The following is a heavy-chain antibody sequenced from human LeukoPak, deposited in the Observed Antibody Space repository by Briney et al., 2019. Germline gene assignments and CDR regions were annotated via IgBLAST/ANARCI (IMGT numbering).Heavy chain of an antibody. CDR1: GFTFSSYG. V-gene: IGHV3-30*02. J-gene: IGHJ4*02. CDR3: AKDQDLVGASNFDY. CDR2: IRYDGSNK. D-gene: IGHD1-26*01. Sequence: GGSLRLSCAASGFTFSSYGMHWVRRAPGKGLEWVAFIRYDGSNKYYADSVKGRFTISRDNSKNTLYLQMNSLRAEDTAVYYCAKDQDLVGASNFDYWGQGTLVTVSS.